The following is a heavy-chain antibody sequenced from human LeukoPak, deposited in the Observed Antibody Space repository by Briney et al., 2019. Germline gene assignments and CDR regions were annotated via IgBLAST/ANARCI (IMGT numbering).Heavy chain of an antibody. D-gene: IGHD6-19*01. V-gene: IGHV4-59*01. Sequence: SETLSLTCTVSGASISGWYWSWIRQPPGKGLEWIGYVYGSGYTNYSPSLKSRVTMSIDTSKNNFSLKLTSVTGADTATYYCARETSLAGFASGLGFNYWGQGILVTVSS. CDR1: GASISGWY. J-gene: IGHJ4*02. CDR2: VYGSGYT. CDR3: ARETSLAGFASGLGFNY.